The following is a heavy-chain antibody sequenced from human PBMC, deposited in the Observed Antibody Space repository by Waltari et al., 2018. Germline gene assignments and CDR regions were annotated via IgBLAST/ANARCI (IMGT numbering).Heavy chain of an antibody. CDR1: GGSISRYY. V-gene: IGHV4-59*01. CDR2: IYYSGST. Sequence: QVQLQESGPGLVKPSVTLSLTCTVSGGSISRYYWRWIRPPPGNGLEWIGYIYYSGSTSYNPSLKSRVTISVDTSKNQFSLKLSSVTAADTAVYYCARDRVSSSYRSLTRNWFDPWGQGTLVTVSS. D-gene: IGHD6-6*01. J-gene: IGHJ5*02. CDR3: ARDRVSSSYRSLTRNWFDP.